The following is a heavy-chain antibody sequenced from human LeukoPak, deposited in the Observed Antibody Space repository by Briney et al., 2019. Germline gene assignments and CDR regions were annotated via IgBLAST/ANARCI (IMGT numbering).Heavy chain of an antibody. D-gene: IGHD3-3*01. CDR2: ISGSGGST. CDR3: AKGADFWSGYIDY. J-gene: IGHJ4*02. V-gene: IGHV3-23*01. CDR1: GFTFSKCP. Sequence: GGSLRLSCAASGFTFSKCPMHWVRQAPGKGLEWVSAISGSGGSTYYADSVKGRFTISRDNSKNTLYLQMNSLRAEDTAVYYCAKGADFWSGYIDYWGQGTLVTVSS.